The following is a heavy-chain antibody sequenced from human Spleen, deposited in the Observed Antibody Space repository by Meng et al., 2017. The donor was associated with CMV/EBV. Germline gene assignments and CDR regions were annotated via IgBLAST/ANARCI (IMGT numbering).Heavy chain of an antibody. CDR2: INHSGST. CDR1: GGSFSGYY. Sequence: GSLRLSCAVYGGSFSGYYWSWIRQPPGKGLEWIGEINHSGSTNYNPSLKSRVTMSVDTSKNQFSLKLSSVTAADTAVYYCARGRVRYYYYYYGMDVWGQGTTVTVSS. V-gene: IGHV4-34*01. J-gene: IGHJ6*02. CDR3: ARGRVRYYYYYYGMDV.